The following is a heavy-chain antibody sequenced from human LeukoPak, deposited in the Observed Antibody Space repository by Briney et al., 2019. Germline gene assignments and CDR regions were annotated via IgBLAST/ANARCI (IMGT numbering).Heavy chain of an antibody. D-gene: IGHD2-2*01. CDR3: ARELLGYCSSTSCRTHHWFDP. Sequence: SETLSLTCTVSGGSISSYYWSWIRQPAGKGLERIGRIYTSGSTNYNPSLKSRVTMSVDTSKNQFSLKLSSVTAADTAVYYCARELLGYCSSTSCRTHHWFDPWGQGTLVTVSS. J-gene: IGHJ5*02. V-gene: IGHV4-4*07. CDR1: GGSISSYY. CDR2: IYTSGST.